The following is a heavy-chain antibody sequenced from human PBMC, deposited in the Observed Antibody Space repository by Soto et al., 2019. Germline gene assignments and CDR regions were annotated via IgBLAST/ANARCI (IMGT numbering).Heavy chain of an antibody. V-gene: IGHV3-53*01. D-gene: IGHD1-1*01. Sequence: DVQLVESGGGLMLPGESLRLSCAASGLTVSGKKYVAWVRQAPGKGLEWVSALYDVDGSFYSDSVKGRFTTSSDSSKTTVYLQMNDLRPADTAVYYCATGHEREHAYDVWGQGTTVTVSS. CDR3: ATGHEREHAYDV. CDR2: LYDVDGS. CDR1: GLTVSGKKY. J-gene: IGHJ3*01.